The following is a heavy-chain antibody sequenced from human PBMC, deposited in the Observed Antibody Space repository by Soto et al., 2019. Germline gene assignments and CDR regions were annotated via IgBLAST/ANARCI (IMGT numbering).Heavy chain of an antibody. CDR2: ISGSGGTI. Sequence: GSLRLSCAASGVTFNTYAMNWVRPAPGKGLEWVAFISGSGGTIDCADSVKGRSASSRDTSKNTMYMQMNSLSAEDTAVYYCAKGFIVVVTAIRPDDNFDVWGQGTLVTVSS. V-gene: IGHV3-23*01. CDR1: GVTFNTYA. J-gene: IGHJ3*01. CDR3: AKGFIVVVTAIRPDDNFDV. D-gene: IGHD2-21*02.